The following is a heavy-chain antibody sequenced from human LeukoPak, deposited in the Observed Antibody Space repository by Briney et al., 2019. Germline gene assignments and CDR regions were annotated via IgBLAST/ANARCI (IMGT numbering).Heavy chain of an antibody. D-gene: IGHD2-21*01. V-gene: IGHV1-46*01. CDR3: ARGPCGGDCYADY. CDR2: INPSGGST. CDR1: GYTFTSYY. J-gene: IGHJ4*02. Sequence: ASVKVSCKASGYTFTSYYMHWVRQAPGQGLEWMGIINPSGGSTSYAQKFQGRVTITADESTSTAYMELSSLRSEDTAVYYCARGPCGGDCYADYWGQGTLVTVSS.